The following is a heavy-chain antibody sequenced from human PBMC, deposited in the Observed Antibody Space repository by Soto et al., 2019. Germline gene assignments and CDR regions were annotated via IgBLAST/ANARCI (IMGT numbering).Heavy chain of an antibody. CDR3: TSYYYESSGYSVY. J-gene: IGHJ4*02. CDR2: IRSEANGGTT. V-gene: IGHV3-49*04. D-gene: IGHD3-22*01. Sequence: GSLRLSCTVSGFTFGSYALSWVRQAPGKGLEWVGVIRSEANGGTTDYAASVKGRITISRDDSKSIANMEINSLQTEDTAVYYCTSYYYESSGYSVYYGKEALVTIAS. CDR1: GFTFGSYA.